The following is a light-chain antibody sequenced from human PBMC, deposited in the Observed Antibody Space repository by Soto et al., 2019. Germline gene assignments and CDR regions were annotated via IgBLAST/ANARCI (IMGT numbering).Light chain of an antibody. CDR2: EVS. CDR1: SSDVGGYNY. V-gene: IGLV2-8*01. J-gene: IGLJ2*01. Sequence: QSALTQPHSASGSPGQSVTISCTGTSSDVGGYNYVSWYQQHPGKAPKFLIFEVSRRPSGVPDRFSGSKSGNTASLTVSGLQVDDEADYYCSSYAGSNNPVIFGGGTKLTVL. CDR3: SSYAGSNNPVI.